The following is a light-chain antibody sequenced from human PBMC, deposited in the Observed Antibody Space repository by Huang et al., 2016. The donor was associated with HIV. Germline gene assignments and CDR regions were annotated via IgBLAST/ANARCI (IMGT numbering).Light chain of an antibody. CDR2: DTS. Sequence: EIVLTQSPATLSLSPGERATLSCRASQSIISDLAWYQHKPGQAPRLLIYDTSNRATGIPARFSGSGSGTDFTLTIGSLEPEDFAVYYCQQRNTWPPTFGQGTRLEI. V-gene: IGKV3-11*01. CDR3: QQRNTWPPT. J-gene: IGKJ5*01. CDR1: QSIISD.